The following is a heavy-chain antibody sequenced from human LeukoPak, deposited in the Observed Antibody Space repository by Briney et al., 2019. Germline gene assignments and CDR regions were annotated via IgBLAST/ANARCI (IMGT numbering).Heavy chain of an antibody. J-gene: IGHJ4*02. CDR1: GGSFSGYY. CDR2: INHSGST. Sequence: SETLSLTCAVYGGSFSGYYWSWIRQPPGKGLEWIGEINHSGSTNYNPSLKSRVTISVDTSKNQFSLKLSSVTAADTAVYYCARGLLSDYWGQGTLVTVYS. D-gene: IGHD2-21*01. V-gene: IGHV4-34*01. CDR3: ARGLLSDY.